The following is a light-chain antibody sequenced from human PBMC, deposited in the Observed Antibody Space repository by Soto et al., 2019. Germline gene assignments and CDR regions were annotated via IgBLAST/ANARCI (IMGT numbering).Light chain of an antibody. CDR1: QSVSSN. V-gene: IGKV3-15*01. CDR3: QQYTNWPLP. CDR2: GAS. Sequence: EIVMTQSPATLSVSPGERATLSCSASQSVSSNVAWYQQKPGQAPRLLIYGASTRATGIPARFSCSGSGTEFTLTLSSLQSEDFAVYYCQQYTNWPLPFGGGTQVEIK. J-gene: IGKJ4*01.